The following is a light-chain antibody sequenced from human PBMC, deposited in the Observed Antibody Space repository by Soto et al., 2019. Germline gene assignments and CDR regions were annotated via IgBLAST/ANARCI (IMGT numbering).Light chain of an antibody. CDR1: QSISSTS. CDR2: GAS. J-gene: IGKJ5*01. CDR3: QQYGNSPFT. Sequence: IVLTQSPCTLCVSLGGRAALSCTSSQSISSTSVAWYQQKPCQAPRLXIYGASTRATGIPDRFSGSESGTDFTLTISRLEPEDFVVYYCQQYGNSPFTFGQGTRLQIK. V-gene: IGKV3-20*01.